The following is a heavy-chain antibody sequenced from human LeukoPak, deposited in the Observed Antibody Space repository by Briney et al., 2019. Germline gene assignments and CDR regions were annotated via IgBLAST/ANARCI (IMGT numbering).Heavy chain of an antibody. D-gene: IGHD3-3*01. CDR3: ARGDYTTELDY. CDR1: GFTFSSYD. J-gene: IGHJ4*02. Sequence: PGGSLRLSCATSGFTFSSYDMHWVRQATGKGLEWVSAIGTAGDTYYPGSVKGRVTISRENAKNSLYLQMSSLRAGDTAVYYCARGDYTTELDYWGQGTLVTVSS. V-gene: IGHV3-13*01. CDR2: IGTAGDT.